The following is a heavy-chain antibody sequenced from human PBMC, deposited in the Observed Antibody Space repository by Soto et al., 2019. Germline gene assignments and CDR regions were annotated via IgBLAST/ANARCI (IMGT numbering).Heavy chain of an antibody. V-gene: IGHV4-59*01. J-gene: IGHJ5*02. D-gene: IGHD3-10*01. CDR2: VYYTGST. CDR1: GGSISNFY. Sequence: SETLSLTCTVSGGSISNFYWSWVRQPPGKGLEWIGYVYYTGSTSSNPSLKRRVTFSADSSRDQFSLRLTSVTAADTAVYYCARGFAHAPNLFDPWGQGTLVTVSS. CDR3: ARGFAHAPNLFDP.